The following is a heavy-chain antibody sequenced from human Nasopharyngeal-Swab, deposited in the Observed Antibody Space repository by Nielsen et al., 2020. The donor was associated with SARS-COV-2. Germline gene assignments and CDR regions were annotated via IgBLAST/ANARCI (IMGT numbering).Heavy chain of an antibody. CDR3: ARGYSYGPRIYYYYYMDV. D-gene: IGHD5-18*01. CDR2: IYYSGST. J-gene: IGHJ6*03. CDR1: GGSISSYY. Sequence: SETLSPTCTVPGGSISSYYWSWIRQPPGKGLEWIGYIYYSGSTNYNPSLKSRVTISVDTSKNQFSLKLSSVTAADTAVYYCARGYSYGPRIYYYYYMDVWGKGTTVTVSS. V-gene: IGHV4-59*01.